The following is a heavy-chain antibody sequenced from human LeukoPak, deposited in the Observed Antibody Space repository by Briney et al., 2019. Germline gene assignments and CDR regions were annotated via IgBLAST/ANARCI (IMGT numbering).Heavy chain of an antibody. V-gene: IGHV1-69*13. J-gene: IGHJ4*02. CDR2: IIPIFGTA. CDR3: ARGRRITIFGVVTLPPDY. D-gene: IGHD3-3*01. Sequence: VASVKVSCKASGYTFTSYGISWVRQAPGQGLEWMGGIIPIFGTANYAQKFQGRVTITADESTSTAYMELSSLRSEDTAVYYCARGRRITIFGVVTLPPDYWGQGTLVTVSS. CDR1: GYTFTSYG.